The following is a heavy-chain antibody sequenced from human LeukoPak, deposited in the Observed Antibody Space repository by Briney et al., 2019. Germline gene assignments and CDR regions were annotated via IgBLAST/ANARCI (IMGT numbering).Heavy chain of an antibody. CDR2: IKSKTDGGTT. CDR1: GFTFSNAW. D-gene: IGHD2-8*01. V-gene: IGHV3-15*01. J-gene: IGHJ4*02. CDR3: TTDLVFFGDDFDY. Sequence: GGSLRLSCAASGFTFSNAWMSWVRQAPGKGLEWVGRIKSKTDGGTTDYAAPVKGRFTIPRDDSKNTLYLQMNSLKTEDTAVYYCTTDLVFFGDDFDYWGQGTLVTVSS.